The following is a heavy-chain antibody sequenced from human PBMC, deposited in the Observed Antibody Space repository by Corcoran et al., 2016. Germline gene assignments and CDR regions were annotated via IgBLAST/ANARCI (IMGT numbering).Heavy chain of an antibody. J-gene: IGHJ3*01. Sequence: EVQLVESGGGLVQPGGSLRLSCAASGFAFSTYWMHWVRQVPGKWLMWVSRITGDGSDTTYADSVKGRFTISRDNAENTLYLQMDSLRAEDTAVYYCARGGGWSSGRFRAFGFWGQGTMVTVSS. V-gene: IGHV3-74*03. CDR3: ARGGGWSSGRFRAFGF. D-gene: IGHD6-25*01. CDR1: GFAFSTYW. CDR2: ITGDGSDT.